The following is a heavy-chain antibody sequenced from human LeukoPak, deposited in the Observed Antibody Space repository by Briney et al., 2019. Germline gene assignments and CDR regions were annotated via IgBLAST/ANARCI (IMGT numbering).Heavy chain of an antibody. CDR3: ASDEYYYDSSGYYPTR. CDR2: IDYSGST. D-gene: IGHD3-22*01. CDR1: NGSITTSSYN. J-gene: IGHJ3*01. Sequence: SETLSLTCTVSNGSITTSSYNWGWIRQPPGKGLEWIGNIDYSGSTYYNPSLKSRVTISVDTSKNQFSLKLSSVTAADTAVYYCASDEYYYDSSGYYPTRWGQGTMVTVSS. V-gene: IGHV4-39*07.